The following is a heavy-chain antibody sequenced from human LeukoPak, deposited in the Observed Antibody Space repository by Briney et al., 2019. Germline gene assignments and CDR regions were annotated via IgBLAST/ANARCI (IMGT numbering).Heavy chain of an antibody. V-gene: IGHV4-39*07. CDR1: GGSISSSSYY. CDR2: IYYSGST. CDR3: ASRPRPTLHLHSSGWYYFDY. J-gene: IGHJ4*02. Sequence: PSETLSLTCTVSGGSISSSSYYWGWIRQPPGKGLEWIGSIYYSGSTYYSPSLKSRVTISVDTSKNQFSLKLSSVTAADTAVYYCASRPRPTLHLHSSGWYYFDYWGQGTLVTVSS. D-gene: IGHD6-19*01.